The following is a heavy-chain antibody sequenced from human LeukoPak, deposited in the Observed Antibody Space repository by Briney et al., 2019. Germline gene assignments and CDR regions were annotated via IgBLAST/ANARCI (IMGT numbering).Heavy chain of an antibody. Sequence: SETLSLTCVVYGGSFSGYYWGWIRQPPGNGLEWIGDINPSGITNYNQSLKSRVTISADTPKNQFSLRLSSVTAADTAVYYCARGSRWSGEKVGYFDRWGQGNLVTVSS. CDR1: GGSFSGYY. CDR3: ARGSRWSGEKVGYFDR. J-gene: IGHJ4*02. D-gene: IGHD3-10*01. V-gene: IGHV4-34*01. CDR2: INPSGIT.